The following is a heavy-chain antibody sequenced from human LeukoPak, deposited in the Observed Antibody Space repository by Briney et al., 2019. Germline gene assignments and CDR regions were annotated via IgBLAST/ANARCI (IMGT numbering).Heavy chain of an antibody. V-gene: IGHV3-48*01. CDR2: ISSSSSTI. CDR3: AKDSSSGSSYYFHGMDV. J-gene: IGHJ6*02. D-gene: IGHD3-10*01. Sequence: GGSLRLSCAASGFTFTSYTMNWVRQAPGKGLEWVSYISSSSSTIYYADSVKGRFTISRDNSNNTQDLQMNSLRAEDTAVYYCAKDSSSGSSYYFHGMDVWGQGTTVIVSS. CDR1: GFTFTSYT.